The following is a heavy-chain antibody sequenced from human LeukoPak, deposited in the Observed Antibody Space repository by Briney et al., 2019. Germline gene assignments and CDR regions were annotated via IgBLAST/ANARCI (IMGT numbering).Heavy chain of an antibody. CDR3: ATLEPEPGDFGGLAY. Sequence: ASVKVSCKVAGYTLTALALHWVRQAPGKGFEWIGGFDSEEYDTIYAQKFQGRVTMTEDTSTDTAYMELSSLYFEDTAVYYCATLEPEPGDFGGLAYWGQGTLVTVSS. V-gene: IGHV1-24*01. CDR2: FDSEEYDT. CDR1: GYTLTALA. D-gene: IGHD4-17*01. J-gene: IGHJ4*02.